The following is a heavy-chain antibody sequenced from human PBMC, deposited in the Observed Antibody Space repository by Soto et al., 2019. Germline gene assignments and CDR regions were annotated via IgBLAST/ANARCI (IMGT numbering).Heavy chain of an antibody. CDR1: GYTFPGYY. Sequence: ASVPVTFQPSGYTFPGYYMHWVRQAPGQGLGWMGWIIPESGTTKFAQKFQGRVTMTRDTSISTAYMELSRLTSDDTAVYYCARDQYSGSFLYWGQGTRVTVSS. V-gene: IGHV1-2*02. CDR2: IIPESGTT. D-gene: IGHD1-26*01. CDR3: ARDQYSGSFLY. J-gene: IGHJ4*02.